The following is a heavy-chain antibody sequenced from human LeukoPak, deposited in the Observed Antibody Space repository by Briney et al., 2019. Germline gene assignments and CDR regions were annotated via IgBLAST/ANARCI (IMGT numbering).Heavy chain of an antibody. Sequence: GGSLRLSCAASGFTFSSYGMHWVRQAPGKGLEWVAFIRYDGSNKYYADSVKGRFTISRDNSKNTLYLQMNSLRAEDTAVYYCAKVCFVGATMSPPGDYWGQGTLVTVPS. V-gene: IGHV3-30*02. CDR1: GFTFSSYG. D-gene: IGHD1-26*01. J-gene: IGHJ4*02. CDR2: IRYDGSNK. CDR3: AKVCFVGATMSPPGDY.